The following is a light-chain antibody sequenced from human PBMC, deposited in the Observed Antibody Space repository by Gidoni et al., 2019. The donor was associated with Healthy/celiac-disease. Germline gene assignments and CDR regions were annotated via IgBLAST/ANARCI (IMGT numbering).Light chain of an antibody. J-gene: IGKJ4*01. V-gene: IGKV1-39*01. CDR3: QQSYSTPLT. Sequence: DIQMTQSPSALSASVGDRVTLPFQASQSISSYLDWYQQQPGKAPKLLIYPASSLQSGVPSRFSGSGSGTDFTLTISSLQPEDFAPYYCQQSYSTPLTFGGGTKVEIK. CDR2: PAS. CDR1: QSISSY.